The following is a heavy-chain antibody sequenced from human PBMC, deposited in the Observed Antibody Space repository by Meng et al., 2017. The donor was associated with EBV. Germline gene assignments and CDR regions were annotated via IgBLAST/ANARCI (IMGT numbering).Heavy chain of an antibody. CDR3: ARVGIAVAGTGDY. CDR2: INPNSGGT. Sequence: QVQLVQSGAEVEKPGASVKVSCKASGYTFSGYYMHWVRQAPGQGLEWMGRINPNSGGTNYAQKFQGRVTMTRDTSISTAYMELSRLRSDDTAVYYCARVGIAVAGTGDYWGQGTLVTVSS. V-gene: IGHV1-2*06. CDR1: GYTFSGYY. J-gene: IGHJ4*02. D-gene: IGHD6-19*01.